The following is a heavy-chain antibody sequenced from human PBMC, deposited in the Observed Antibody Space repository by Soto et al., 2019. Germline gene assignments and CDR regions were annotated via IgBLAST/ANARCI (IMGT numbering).Heavy chain of an antibody. CDR2: IKSKKDGGAR. V-gene: IGHV3-15*01. CDR3: VEGWNDF. J-gene: IGHJ4*02. Sequence: EVQVVESGGDLVEPGGSLRLSCETSGFMFSSAWMSWVRQAPGKGLEWVARIKSKKDGGARDDAAPVNVRVSISRDDSRSTVNEHMNSLRAEDTALYYCVEGWNDFWGQGTLVTVSS. D-gene: IGHD1-1*01. CDR1: GFMFSSAW.